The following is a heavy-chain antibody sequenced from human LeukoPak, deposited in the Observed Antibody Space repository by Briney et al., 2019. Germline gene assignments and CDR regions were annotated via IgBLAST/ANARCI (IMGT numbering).Heavy chain of an antibody. D-gene: IGHD5-12*01. Sequence: GGSLRLSCEASGFSFINYGMPWVRQAPGKGLEWVSAISGSGGSTYYADSVKGRFTISRDNSKNTLYLQMNSLRAEDTAVYYCAKPSGYDSDYFDYWGQGTLVTVSS. J-gene: IGHJ4*02. CDR2: ISGSGGST. CDR1: GFSFINYG. CDR3: AKPSGYDSDYFDY. V-gene: IGHV3-23*01.